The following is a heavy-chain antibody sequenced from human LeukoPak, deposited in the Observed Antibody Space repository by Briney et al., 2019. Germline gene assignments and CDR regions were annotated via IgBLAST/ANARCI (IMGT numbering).Heavy chain of an antibody. V-gene: IGHV3-33*06. J-gene: IGHJ4*02. D-gene: IGHD1-26*01. Sequence: GGSLRLSCVASGFTFSNYGMHWVRQAPGKGLEWVAVIWYDGSNKYYADSVKGRFTISRDNSKNTLYLQMNSLRAEDTAVYYCAKDQRDIVGATLPDYWGQGTLVTVSS. CDR2: IWYDGSNK. CDR3: AKDQRDIVGATLPDY. CDR1: GFTFSNYG.